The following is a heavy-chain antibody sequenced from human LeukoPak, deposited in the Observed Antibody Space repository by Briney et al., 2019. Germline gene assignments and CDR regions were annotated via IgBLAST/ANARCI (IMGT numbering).Heavy chain of an antibody. CDR1: GYSFTSYW. V-gene: IGHV5-51*01. Sequence: GESLKISCKGSGYSFTSYWIGWVRQMPGKGLEWMGIIYPGDSDTRYSPSFQGQVTVSADKSISTAYLQWSSLKASDTAMYYCARHTDGYSSSWTPIDYWGQGTLVTVSS. D-gene: IGHD6-13*01. CDR2: IYPGDSDT. J-gene: IGHJ4*02. CDR3: ARHTDGYSSSWTPIDY.